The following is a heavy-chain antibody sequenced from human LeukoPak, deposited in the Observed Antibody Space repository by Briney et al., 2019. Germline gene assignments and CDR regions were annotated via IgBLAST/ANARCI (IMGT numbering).Heavy chain of an antibody. D-gene: IGHD5-18*01. Sequence: PSETLSLTCTVSGGSISSSSYYWGWIRQPPGKGLEWIGSIYYSGSTYYNPSLKSRVTISVDTSKNQFSLKLSSVTAADTAVYYCAREWYSYGRACDYWGQGTLVTVSS. CDR3: AREWYSYGRACDY. CDR2: IYYSGST. CDR1: GGSISSSSYY. J-gene: IGHJ4*02. V-gene: IGHV4-39*07.